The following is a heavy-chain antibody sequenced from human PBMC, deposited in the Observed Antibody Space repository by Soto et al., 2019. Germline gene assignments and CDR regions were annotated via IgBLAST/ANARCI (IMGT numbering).Heavy chain of an antibody. CDR3: AREWSGSKH. V-gene: IGHV1-46*01. Sequence: QVQLVQSGAEVKNPGASVKVSCKASGYIFAAYYIHWVRQAPGQGLEWMGMINASGFGAAYGQKFRGRGAVTTDTPASTVYMELSSRRPEDTAVYYCAREWSGSKHGGRGTRFTVSS. D-gene: IGHD1-26*01. CDR1: GYIFAAYY. J-gene: IGHJ4*02. CDR2: INASGFGA.